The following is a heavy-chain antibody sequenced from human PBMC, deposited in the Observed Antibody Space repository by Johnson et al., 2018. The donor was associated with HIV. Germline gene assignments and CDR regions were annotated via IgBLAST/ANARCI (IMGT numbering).Heavy chain of an antibody. Sequence: QVQLVESGGGVVQPGRSLRLSCAASGFTFSSYAMHWVRQAPGKGLEWVAVISYDGSNKYYADSVKGRFTISRDNSKNTLYLQMNSRRAEDTAVYYCTTGLTIFGVVILDAFDIWGQGTMVTVSS. J-gene: IGHJ3*02. V-gene: IGHV3-30-3*01. CDR1: GFTFSSYA. D-gene: IGHD3-3*01. CDR3: TTGLTIFGVVILDAFDI. CDR2: ISYDGSNK.